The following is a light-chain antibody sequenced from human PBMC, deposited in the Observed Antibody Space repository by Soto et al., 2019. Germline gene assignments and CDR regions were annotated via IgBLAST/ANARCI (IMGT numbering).Light chain of an antibody. CDR1: SSDVGSANR. CDR2: GVS. CDR3: SSYITSITYV. Sequence: QSALTQPPSVSGSPGQSVTISCTGTSSDVGSANRVSWYQQPPGTAPKLIIYGVSNRPSGVPDRFSGSKSGNTASLIISGLQAEDEADYFCSSYITSITYVFGTGTKLTVL. V-gene: IGLV2-18*02. J-gene: IGLJ1*01.